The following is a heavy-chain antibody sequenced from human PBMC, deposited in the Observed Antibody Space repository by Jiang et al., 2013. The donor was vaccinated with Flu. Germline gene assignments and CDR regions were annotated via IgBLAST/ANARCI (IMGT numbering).Heavy chain of an antibody. CDR3: ATNCTSNTCHSPYFDH. J-gene: IGHJ4*02. D-gene: IGHD2-2*01. CDR2: ITPVYGTV. CDR1: GVTLSNYA. V-gene: IGHV1-69*06. Sequence: SGAEVRKPGSSVKVSCKASGVTLSNYAITWVRQAPGQGLDWMGAITPVYGTVDYAQKFHGRVSITADKSTTTVYMELSSLRSEDTALYYCATNCTSNTCHSPYFDHWGQGTLVTVSS.